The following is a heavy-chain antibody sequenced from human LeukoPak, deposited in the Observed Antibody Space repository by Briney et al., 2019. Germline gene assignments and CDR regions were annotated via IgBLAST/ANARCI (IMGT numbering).Heavy chain of an antibody. D-gene: IGHD2-2*02. CDR3: AKDGCTSPTCYINY. J-gene: IGHJ4*02. CDR2: ISYDGSNK. Sequence: PGRSLRLSCAASGFTFSSYGMHWVRQAPGKGLEWVAVISYDGSNKYYADSVKGRFTISRDNSKNTLYLQMNSLRAEDTAVYYCAKDGCTSPTCYINYWGRGTLVTVSS. V-gene: IGHV3-30*18. CDR1: GFTFSSYG.